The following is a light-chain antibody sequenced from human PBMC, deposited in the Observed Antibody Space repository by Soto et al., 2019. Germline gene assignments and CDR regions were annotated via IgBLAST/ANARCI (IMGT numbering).Light chain of an antibody. CDR2: AAS. CDR3: QKYNSAPWT. CDR1: QGISNY. Sequence: DIQMTQSPSSLSASVGDRVTITCRASQGISNYLAWYQQKPGKVPKVLIYAASTLQSGVPSRFSGSGSGTEFTLTISSLQHEDVATYYGQKYNSAPWTFGQGPKVEIK. J-gene: IGKJ1*01. V-gene: IGKV1-27*01.